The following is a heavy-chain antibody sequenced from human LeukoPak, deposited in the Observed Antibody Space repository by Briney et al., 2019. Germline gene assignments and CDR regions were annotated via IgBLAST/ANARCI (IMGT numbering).Heavy chain of an antibody. CDR3: ARERSGSYSGFDY. CDR2: IYYSGST. D-gene: IGHD1-26*01. V-gene: IGHV4-30-4*01. Sequence: SQTLSLTCTVSGGSISSGDYYWSWIRQPPGKCLEWIGYIYYSGSTYYNPSLKSRITISVDTSKNQFSLKLSSVTAADTAVYYCARERSGSYSGFDYWGQGTLVTVSS. J-gene: IGHJ4*02. CDR1: GGSISSGDYY.